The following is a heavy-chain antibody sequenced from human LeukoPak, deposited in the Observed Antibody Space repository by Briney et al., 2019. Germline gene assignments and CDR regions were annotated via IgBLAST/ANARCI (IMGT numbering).Heavy chain of an antibody. CDR2: INPNSGAT. J-gene: IGHJ4*02. D-gene: IGHD1-26*01. CDR1: AYTFTVYF. CDR3: AKIGSSHDFDY. V-gene: IGHV1-2*06. Sequence: GASVKVSCKASAYTFTVYFIHWVRQAPGQGLEWMGRINPNSGATDYAQKFQGRVTMTRDTSISTAYMELSSLKSDDTAVYYCAKIGSSHDFDYWGQGTLITVSS.